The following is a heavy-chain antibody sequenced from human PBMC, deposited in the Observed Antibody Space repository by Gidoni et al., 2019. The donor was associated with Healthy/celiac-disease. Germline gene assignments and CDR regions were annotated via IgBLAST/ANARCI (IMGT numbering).Heavy chain of an antibody. CDR2: ISSSSSYI. CDR1: GFTFSSYS. D-gene: IGHD1-26*01. CDR3: ARWGVGATPAAFDY. Sequence: EVQLVESGGVLVKPGGSLRLSCAASGFTFSSYSMNWVRQATGKGLEWVSSISSSSSYIYYADSVKGRFTISRDNAKNSLYLQMNSLRAEDTAVYYCARWGVGATPAAFDYWGQGTLVTVSS. V-gene: IGHV3-21*01. J-gene: IGHJ4*02.